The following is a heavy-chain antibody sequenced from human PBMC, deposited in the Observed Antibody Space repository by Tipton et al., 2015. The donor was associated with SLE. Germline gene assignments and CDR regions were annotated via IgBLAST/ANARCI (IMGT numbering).Heavy chain of an antibody. D-gene: IGHD2-15*01. J-gene: IGHJ5*02. Sequence: TLSLTCTVSGGSINIRNYYWGWIRQSPGKGLEWIGNVYYSGNTYYNPSLESRLTISIDTSKNQFSLKLNSVTAADTAVYFCARPYCSGGSCVGGWFDPWGQGTLATVSS. CDR1: GGSINIRNYY. CDR2: VYYSGNT. V-gene: IGHV4-39*07. CDR3: ARPYCSGGSCVGGWFDP.